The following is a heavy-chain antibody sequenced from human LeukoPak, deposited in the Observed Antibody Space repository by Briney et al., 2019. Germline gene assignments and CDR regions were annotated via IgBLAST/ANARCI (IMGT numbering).Heavy chain of an antibody. CDR2: IKRKIDSGAI. D-gene: IGHD3-10*01. J-gene: IGHJ4*02. CDR1: GFTFNEAW. CDR3: GLGSGRSDFDY. Sequence: PGGSLRLSCAVSGFTFNEAWMNWVRQAPGKGLEWVARIKRKIDSGAIEYAASVKGRFTISRDDSKNTVYLQMNSLTTEDTAVYYCGLGSGRSDFDYWGQGTLVTVSS. V-gene: IGHV3-15*01.